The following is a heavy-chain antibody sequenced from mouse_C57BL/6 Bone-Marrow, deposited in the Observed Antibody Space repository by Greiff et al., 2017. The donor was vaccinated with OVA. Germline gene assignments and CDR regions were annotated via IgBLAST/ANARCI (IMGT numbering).Heavy chain of an antibody. CDR2: IYPRSGNT. CDR3: VYYGSSCWFAY. D-gene: IGHD1-1*01. Sequence: VQLQESGAELARPGASVKLSCKASGYTFTSYGISWVKQRTGQGLEWIGEIYPRSGNTYYNEKFKGKATLTADKSSSTAYMELRSLTSEDSAVYFCVYYGSSCWFAYWGQGTLVTVSA. J-gene: IGHJ3*01. CDR1: GYTFTSYG. V-gene: IGHV1-81*01.